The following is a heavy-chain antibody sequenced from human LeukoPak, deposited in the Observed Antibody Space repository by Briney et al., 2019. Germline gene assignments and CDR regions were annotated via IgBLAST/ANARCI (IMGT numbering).Heavy chain of an antibody. D-gene: IGHD6-13*01. Sequence: PSETLSLTCGVYGGSFSGYYWSWIRQPPGKGLEWIGEINNSGGTNYNPSLKSRVTISVDTSKNQFSLKLSSVTAADTAVYYCVRDIAAAGGFDYWGQGTLVTVSS. V-gene: IGHV4-34*01. J-gene: IGHJ4*02. CDR1: GGSFSGYY. CDR3: VRDIAAAGGFDY. CDR2: INNSGGT.